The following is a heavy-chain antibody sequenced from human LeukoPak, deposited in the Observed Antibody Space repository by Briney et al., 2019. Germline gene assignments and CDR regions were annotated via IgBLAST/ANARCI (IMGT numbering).Heavy chain of an antibody. CDR3: ARYRGDYVSLPSPFDY. CDR1: GYRFTDYW. Sequence: GESLKISCKGSGYRFTDYWIGWVRQMPGKGLEWMGIISPEDSDTRYSPSFQGQVTISADESISTAYLQWSGLKASDTALYYCARYRGDYVSLPSPFDYWGQGTLVTVSS. D-gene: IGHD4-17*01. J-gene: IGHJ4*02. V-gene: IGHV5-51*01. CDR2: ISPEDSDT.